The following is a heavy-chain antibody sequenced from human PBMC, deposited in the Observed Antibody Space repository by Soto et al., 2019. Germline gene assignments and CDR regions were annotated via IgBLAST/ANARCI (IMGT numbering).Heavy chain of an antibody. D-gene: IGHD1-1*01. CDR3: VRDGTKTLRDWFDP. CDR2: IYATGTT. J-gene: IGHJ5*02. V-gene: IGHV4-4*07. CDR1: GASISGFY. Sequence: SETLSLTCTVSGASISGFYWSWLRKSAGKGLEWIGRIYATGTTDYNPSLKSRVMMSVDTSKKQFSLKLRSVTAADTAVYYCVRDGTKTLRDWFDPWGQGISVTVSS.